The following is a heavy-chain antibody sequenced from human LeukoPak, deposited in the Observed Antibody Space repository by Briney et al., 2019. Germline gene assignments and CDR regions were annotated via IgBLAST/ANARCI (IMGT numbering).Heavy chain of an antibody. CDR3: ARLSLLLWFGELRYNWFDP. D-gene: IGHD3-10*01. Sequence: PSETPSLTCTVSGGSISSSSYYWGWIRQPPGKGLEWIGTIYYSGSTYYNPSLKTRITISVDTSKNQFSLKLTSVTAADTAVYYCARLSLLLWFGELRYNWFDPWGQGTLVTVSS. CDR2: IYYSGST. CDR1: GGSISSSSYY. V-gene: IGHV4-39*01. J-gene: IGHJ5*02.